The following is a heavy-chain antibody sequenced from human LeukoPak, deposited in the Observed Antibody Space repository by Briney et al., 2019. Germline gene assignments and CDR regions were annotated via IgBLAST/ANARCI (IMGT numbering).Heavy chain of an antibody. Sequence: SETLSLTCTVSGGPISSSSYYWGWIRQPPGKGLEWIGSIYYSGSTYYNPSLKSRVTISVDTSKNQFSLKLSSVTAADTAVYYCARHLSSGWYLDYWGQGTLVTVSS. J-gene: IGHJ4*02. D-gene: IGHD6-19*01. CDR2: IYYSGST. V-gene: IGHV4-39*01. CDR3: ARHLSSGWYLDY. CDR1: GGPISSSSYY.